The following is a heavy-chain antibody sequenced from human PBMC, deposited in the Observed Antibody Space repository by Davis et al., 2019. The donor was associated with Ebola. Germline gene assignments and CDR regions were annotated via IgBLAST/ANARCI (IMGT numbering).Heavy chain of an antibody. CDR3: AALVPATRATDY. Sequence: PSETLSLTCIVSGGSMTTYYWSWIRKAPGRGPEWIGFMYYSGTSSYNPSLKSRVSIPIDRSRNQVSLDLNSVTAADTAIYYCAALVPATRATDYWGQGILVSVSS. CDR1: GGSMTTYY. CDR2: MYYSGTS. V-gene: IGHV4-59*01. D-gene: IGHD2-2*01. J-gene: IGHJ4*02.